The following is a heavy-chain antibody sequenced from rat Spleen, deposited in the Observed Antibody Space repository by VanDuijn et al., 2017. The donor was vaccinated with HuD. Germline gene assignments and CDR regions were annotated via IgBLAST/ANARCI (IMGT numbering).Heavy chain of an antibody. CDR3: ARPSYGYPFAY. CDR2: ISPSGGST. CDR1: GFTLSDYY. Sequence: EVQLVESGGGLVQPGRSLKLSCAASGFTLSDYYMAWVRQAPTKGLEWVASISPSGGSTYYRDSVKGRFTISRDNAKSTLYLQMDSLRSEDTATYYCARPSYGYPFAYWGQGTLVTVSS. J-gene: IGHJ3*01. V-gene: IGHV5-25*01. D-gene: IGHD1-7*01.